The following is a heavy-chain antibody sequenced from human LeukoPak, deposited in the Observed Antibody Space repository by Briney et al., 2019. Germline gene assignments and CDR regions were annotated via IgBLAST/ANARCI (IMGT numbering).Heavy chain of an antibody. V-gene: IGHV1-18*01. CDR3: ARVDIWVAGTACYVY. Sequence: GASVKVSCKASGYTFIIYGISWVRQAPGQGLEGMGWISAYNGNTNYAQKLQGRVTMTTDTSTSTAYMELRSLRSDDTAVYYCARVDIWVAGTACYVYWGQGTLVTVSS. CDR1: GYTFIIYG. D-gene: IGHD6-19*01. J-gene: IGHJ4*02. CDR2: ISAYNGNT.